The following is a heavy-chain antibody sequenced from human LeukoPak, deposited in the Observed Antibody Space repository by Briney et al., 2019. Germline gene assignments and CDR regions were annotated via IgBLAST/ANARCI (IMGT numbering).Heavy chain of an antibody. CDR3: ARGPYSSSWYEYYFDY. V-gene: IGHV4-30-2*01. CDR1: GGSISSGGYS. CDR2: IYHSGST. J-gene: IGHJ4*02. Sequence: SETLSLTCAVSGGSISSGGYSWSWIRQPPGKGLEWIGYIYHSGSTYYNPSLKSRVTISVDRSKNQFSLKLSSVTAADTAVYYCARGPYSSSWYEYYFDYWGQGTLVTVSS. D-gene: IGHD6-13*01.